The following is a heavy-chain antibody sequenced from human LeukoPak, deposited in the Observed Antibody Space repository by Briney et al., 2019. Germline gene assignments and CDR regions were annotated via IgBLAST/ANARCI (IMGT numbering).Heavy chain of an antibody. V-gene: IGHV3-7*01. D-gene: IGHD3-22*01. Sequence: PGGSLRLSCAGSGITFKAYWMNWLRQAPGKGLEWVANIKQDGNVIHYVDSVKGRFTTSRDNARSSVSLEMNSLRVEDTAVYYCTTLPHQDSRGYHEFWGQGILVTVSS. CDR3: TTLPHQDSRGYHEF. CDR1: GITFKAYW. J-gene: IGHJ4*02. CDR2: IKQDGNVI.